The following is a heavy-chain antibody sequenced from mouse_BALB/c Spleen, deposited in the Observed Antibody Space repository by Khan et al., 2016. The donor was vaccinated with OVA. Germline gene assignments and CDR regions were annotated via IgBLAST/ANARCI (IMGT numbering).Heavy chain of an antibody. CDR3: ARLGDGGYFDV. CDR2: ISYGGNII. Sequence: EVELVESGGGLVQPGGSRKLSCAASGFTFSSFGMHWVRQAPEKGLEWVAFISYGGNIIYSADTVKGRFTISRDNPKNTLFLQMTSLRSEDTAMXYCARLGDGGYFDVWGAGTTVTVSS. D-gene: IGHD2-3*01. CDR1: GFTFSSFG. J-gene: IGHJ1*01. V-gene: IGHV5-17*02.